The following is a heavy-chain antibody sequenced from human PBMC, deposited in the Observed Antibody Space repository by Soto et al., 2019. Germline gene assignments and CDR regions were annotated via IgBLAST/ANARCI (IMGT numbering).Heavy chain of an antibody. Sequence: ASVKVSCKASGYTFTGYYMHWVRQAPGQGLEWMGWINPNSGGTNYAQKFQGRVTMTRDTSISTAYMELSRLRSDDTAVYYCARAGRIAAAGKYYYGMDVWGQGTTVTVSS. CDR2: INPNSGGT. D-gene: IGHD6-13*01. CDR1: GYTFTGYY. CDR3: ARAGRIAAAGKYYYGMDV. J-gene: IGHJ6*02. V-gene: IGHV1-2*02.